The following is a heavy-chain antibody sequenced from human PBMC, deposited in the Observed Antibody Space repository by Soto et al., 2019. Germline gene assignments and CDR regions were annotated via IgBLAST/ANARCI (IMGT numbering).Heavy chain of an antibody. D-gene: IGHD4-4*01. J-gene: IGHJ5*02. CDR2: IYPGDSDT. V-gene: IGHV5-51*01. Sequence: RGESLKISCKGSGYSFTSYWIGWVRQMPGKGLEWMGIIYPGDSDTRYSPSFQGQVTISADKSISTAYLQWSSLKASDTAMYYCARGGLPSFPVSPAYNWLDPWGQGTLVTVSS. CDR3: ARGGLPSFPVSPAYNWLDP. CDR1: GYSFTSYW.